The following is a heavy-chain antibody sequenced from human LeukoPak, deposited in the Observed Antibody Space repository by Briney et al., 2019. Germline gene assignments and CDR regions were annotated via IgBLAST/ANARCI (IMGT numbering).Heavy chain of an antibody. CDR2: IGDDGTNR. CDR1: DSIFRHYG. CDR3: AGGNGYHPLTTY. D-gene: IGHD3-22*01. Sequence: GGSLRLSCAASDSIFRHYGMHLVRQAPGKGLEWVAVIGDDGTNRHYGDSVKCRFTISRDKSKNAVYLQMDSLRAEDTAVYYCAGGNGYHPLTTYWGQGTLVTVSS. J-gene: IGHJ1*01. V-gene: IGHV3-33*01.